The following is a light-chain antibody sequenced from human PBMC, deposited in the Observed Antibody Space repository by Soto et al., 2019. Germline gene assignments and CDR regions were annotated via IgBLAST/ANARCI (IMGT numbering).Light chain of an antibody. V-gene: IGLV2-14*01. CDR2: EVT. CDR3: SSYTTSSTLV. J-gene: IGLJ3*02. Sequence: QSALTQPASVSGSPGQSITIDCTGTSSDVGGYKSVSWFQQHPGKAPKLIIYEVTNRPSGVSPRFSGSKSGNTASLTISGLQAQDESDYYCSSYTTSSTLVFGGGTKVTVL. CDR1: SSDVGGYKS.